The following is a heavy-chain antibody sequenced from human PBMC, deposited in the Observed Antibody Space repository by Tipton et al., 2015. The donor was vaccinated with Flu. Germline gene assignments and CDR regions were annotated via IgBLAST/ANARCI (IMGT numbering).Heavy chain of an antibody. CDR2: SRNKAKSYTT. D-gene: IGHD2/OR15-2a*01. Sequence: QLVQSGGGLVQPGGSLRLSCAASGFTFSDHYMNWVRQAPGKGLEWVGRSRNKAKSYTTEYAASVKGRFSISRDDSKNSVYLQMNSLKTEDTAVYYCARDPFLGTGDAFDIWGQGTMVTVSS. CDR3: ARDPFLGTGDAFDI. V-gene: IGHV3-72*01. J-gene: IGHJ3*02. CDR1: GFTFSDHY.